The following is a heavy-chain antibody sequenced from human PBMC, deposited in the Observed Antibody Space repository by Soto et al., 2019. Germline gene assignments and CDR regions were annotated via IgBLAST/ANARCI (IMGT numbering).Heavy chain of an antibody. D-gene: IGHD3-10*01. CDR2: INHSGST. CDR1: GGSFSGYY. Sequence: QVQLQQWGAGLLKPSETLSLTCAVYGGSFSGYYWNWIRQPPGKGLEWIGEINHSGSTNYNPSLTSRVTISVDTSKNQFSLKLRSVTAADTAVYYCASGYGRNFDYWGQGTLVTVSS. J-gene: IGHJ4*02. V-gene: IGHV4-34*01. CDR3: ASGYGRNFDY.